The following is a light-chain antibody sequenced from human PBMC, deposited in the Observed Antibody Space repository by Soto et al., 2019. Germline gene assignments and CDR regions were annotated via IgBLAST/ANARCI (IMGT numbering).Light chain of an antibody. CDR1: SSDVGGYNY. V-gene: IGLV2-14*01. CDR2: DVS. CDR3: SSYTSSSTLPV. J-gene: IGLJ2*01. Sequence: QSALTQPASVSGSPGQSITISCTGTSSDVGGYNYVSWYQQHPGKAPKLMIYDVSNRPSGVSTRFSGSKSGNTASLTISGLQAEGEADYYCSSYTSSSTLPVFGGGTKRTGL.